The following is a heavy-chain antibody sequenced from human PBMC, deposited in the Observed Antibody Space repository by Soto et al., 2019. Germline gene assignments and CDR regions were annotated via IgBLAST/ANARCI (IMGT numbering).Heavy chain of an antibody. D-gene: IGHD3-10*01. CDR2: ISPMFGAA. CDR1: GGTFNTYA. CDR3: AREVQVHTPAFVY. J-gene: IGHJ4*02. V-gene: IGHV1-69*19. Sequence: QVQLVQSGAEMKKPGLSVKVSCQSSGGTFNTYAMNWVRQAPGQGPEWMGDISPMFGAANYAPKFQGRVTITADESTGTSYMQLSSLTSVDTALYFCAREVQVHTPAFVYWGQGTRVTVSS.